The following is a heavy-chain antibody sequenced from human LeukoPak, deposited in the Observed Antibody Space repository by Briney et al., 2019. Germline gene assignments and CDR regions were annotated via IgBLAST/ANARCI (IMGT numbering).Heavy chain of an antibody. CDR3: ARKLASSTLKAGAFDI. CDR2: IYSSGST. D-gene: IGHD2-2*01. J-gene: IGHJ3*02. CDR1: GGSISYWY. Sequence: SETLSLTCTVSGGSISYWYWSRFRQPAGKGLEWIGRIYSSGSTIYNPSLKSRVTMSVDTSTNQISLRLTSVTAADTAMYYCARKLASSTLKAGAFDIWGQGTMVTVSS. V-gene: IGHV4-4*07.